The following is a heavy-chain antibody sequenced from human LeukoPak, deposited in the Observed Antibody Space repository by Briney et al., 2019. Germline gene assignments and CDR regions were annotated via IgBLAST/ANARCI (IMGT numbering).Heavy chain of an antibody. CDR2: IYYSGST. CDR1: AGSISSSSYY. J-gene: IGHJ4*02. D-gene: IGHD5-24*01. V-gene: IGHV4-39*07. Sequence: SETLSLTCTVSAGSISSSSYYWGWFRQPPGKGLEWIGTIYYSGSTYYSPSLKSRVTISVDTSKNQFSLKLSSVTAADTAVYYCARATTRRGEGGLDYWGQGTLVTVSS. CDR3: ARATTRRGEGGLDY.